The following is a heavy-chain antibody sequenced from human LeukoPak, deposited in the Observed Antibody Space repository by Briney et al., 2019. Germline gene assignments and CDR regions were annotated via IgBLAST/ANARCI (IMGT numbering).Heavy chain of an antibody. Sequence: GGSLRLSCAASGFTYDTHALSWVRQAPGKGLEWVSTICNGTGGCTYYADSVKGRFSISRDNSRSTLYLQMNSLRAEDTAVYYCAKSVYYYDSSGYLDYWGQGTLVTVSS. CDR2: ICNGTGGCT. CDR3: AKSVYYYDSSGYLDY. V-gene: IGHV3-23*01. D-gene: IGHD3-22*01. J-gene: IGHJ4*02. CDR1: GFTYDTHA.